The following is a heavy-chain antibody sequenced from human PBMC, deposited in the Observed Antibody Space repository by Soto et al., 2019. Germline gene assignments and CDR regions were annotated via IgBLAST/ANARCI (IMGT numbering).Heavy chain of an antibody. CDR2: IYYSGST. J-gene: IGHJ4*02. CDR3: ARITDFDWLLSLDY. CDR1: GGSISSSSYY. Sequence: QLQLQESGPGLVKPSETLSLTCTVSGGSISSSSYYWGWIRQPPGKGLEWIGRIYYSGSTYYNPSLKSRVTISVDTSKNQFSLKLSSVTAADTAVYYCARITDFDWLLSLDYWGQGTLVTVSS. D-gene: IGHD3-9*01. V-gene: IGHV4-39*01.